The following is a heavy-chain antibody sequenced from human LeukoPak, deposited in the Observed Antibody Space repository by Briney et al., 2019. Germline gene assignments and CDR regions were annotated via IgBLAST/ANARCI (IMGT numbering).Heavy chain of an antibody. CDR2: VNHRGST. V-gene: IGHV4-34*01. CDR3: ARARGAVAIDY. CDR1: GGSFTDYY. J-gene: IGHJ4*02. Sequence: SETLSLTCAVYGGSFTDYYWTWIRQPPGKGLEWIGDVNHRGSTNYKPSLKSRVTVSVDTSKNQFSLKVTSVTAADTAVYYCARARGAVAIDYWGQGTLVTVSS. D-gene: IGHD6-19*01.